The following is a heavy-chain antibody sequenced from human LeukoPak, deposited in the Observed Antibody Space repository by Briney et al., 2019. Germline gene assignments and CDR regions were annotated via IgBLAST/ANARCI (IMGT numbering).Heavy chain of an antibody. CDR1: GFTFSSYA. J-gene: IGHJ4*02. CDR2: LSGSGGST. Sequence: PGGSLRLSCVASGFTFSSYAMSWVRQAPGKGLEWVSGLSGSGGSTYYADSVKGRFTISRDNSKNTLYLRMNSLRAEDTAVYYCAKRWSLAPTGHSFDCWGQGTLVTVSS. V-gene: IGHV3-23*01. CDR3: AKRWSLAPTGHSFDC. D-gene: IGHD1-1*01.